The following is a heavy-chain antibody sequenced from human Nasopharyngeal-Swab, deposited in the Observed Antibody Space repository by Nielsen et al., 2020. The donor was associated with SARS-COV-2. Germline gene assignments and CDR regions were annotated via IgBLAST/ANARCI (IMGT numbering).Heavy chain of an antibody. CDR2: IYSGGST. CDR3: ARVSPVANFDY. V-gene: IGHV3-66*01. CDR1: GFTVSSNY. D-gene: IGHD4-23*01. Sequence: GGSLRLSCAVSGFTVSSNYMSWVRQAPGKGLEWVSVIYSGGSTYYADSVKGRFTTSRDNSKNTLYLQMNSLRAEETAVYYCARVSPVANFDYLGQGTLVTVSS. J-gene: IGHJ4*02.